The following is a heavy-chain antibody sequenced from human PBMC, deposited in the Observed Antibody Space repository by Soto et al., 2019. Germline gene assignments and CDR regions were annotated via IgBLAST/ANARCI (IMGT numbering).Heavy chain of an antibody. CDR3: ARVDR. D-gene: IGHD2-15*01. V-gene: IGHV5-51*01. Sequence: GESLKISCQSLGHSVSSNWITWVRQMPGKGLEWMGIIYPGDSDTRYSPSFQGQVTISADKSISTAYLQWSSLKASDTAMYYCARVDRWGQGTLVTVSS. CDR2: IYPGDSDT. CDR1: GHSVSSNW. J-gene: IGHJ4*02.